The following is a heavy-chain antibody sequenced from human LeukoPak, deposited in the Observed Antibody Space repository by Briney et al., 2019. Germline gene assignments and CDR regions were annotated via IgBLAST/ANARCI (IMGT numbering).Heavy chain of an antibody. CDR1: GFTFSSYS. CDR3: ARVADTAMVVDY. J-gene: IGHJ4*02. V-gene: IGHV3-21*01. CDR2: ISSSSSYI. D-gene: IGHD5-18*01. Sequence: GGSLRLSCAASGFTFSSYSMNWVRQAPGKGLEWVSSISSSSSYIYYADSVKGRFTISRDNAKNSLYLQMNSLRAEDTAVYYCARVADTAMVVDYWGQGTRVTVSS.